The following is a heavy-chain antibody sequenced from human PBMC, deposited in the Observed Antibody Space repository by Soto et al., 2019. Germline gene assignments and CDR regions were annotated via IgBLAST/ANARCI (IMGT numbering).Heavy chain of an antibody. Sequence: AASVKVSCKASGYTFTGYYVHWVREAPGRGLEWMGWINPETGGTSYAQKFQGRVTLSRDTSINTAYLELSRLRFDDAAVYFCARERYQVISDGMDVWGQGTTVTVSS. V-gene: IGHV1-2*02. CDR3: ARERYQVISDGMDV. CDR1: GYTFTGYY. D-gene: IGHD2-2*01. CDR2: INPETGGT. J-gene: IGHJ6*02.